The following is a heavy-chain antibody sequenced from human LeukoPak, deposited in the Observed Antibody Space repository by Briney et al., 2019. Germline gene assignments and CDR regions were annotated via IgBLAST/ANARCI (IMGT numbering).Heavy chain of an antibody. CDR1: GFTFSSYE. CDR3: ARDRGAVVPAASFDY. CDR2: ISSSGSTI. D-gene: IGHD2-2*01. J-gene: IGHJ4*02. V-gene: IGHV3-48*03. Sequence: GGSLRLSCAASGFTFSSYEMNWVRQAPGKGLEGVSYISSSGSTIYSADSVKGRFTISRDNAKNSLYLQMNSLRAEDTAVYYCARDRGAVVPAASFDYWGQGTLVTVSS.